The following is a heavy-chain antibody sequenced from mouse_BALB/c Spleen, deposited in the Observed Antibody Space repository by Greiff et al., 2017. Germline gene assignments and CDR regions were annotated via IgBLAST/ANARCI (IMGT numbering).Heavy chain of an antibody. J-gene: IGHJ2*01. CDR3: ARNEGDDFDY. Sequence: DVQLLQSGGGLVKPGASLKLSCAASGFTFSSYGMSWVRQTPDKGLEWVATISTGGSYTYYPDSVKGRFTISRDNAKNTLYLHMSSLKSEDTAMYYCARNEGDDFDYWGQGTTLTVSS. CDR1: GFTFSSYG. CDR2: ISTGGSYT. V-gene: IGHV5-6*01.